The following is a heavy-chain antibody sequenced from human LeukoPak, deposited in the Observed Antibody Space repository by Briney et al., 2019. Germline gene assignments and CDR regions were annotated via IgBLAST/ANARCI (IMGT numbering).Heavy chain of an antibody. V-gene: IGHV4-30-4*01. CDR3: ASESVAGYYYYGMDV. D-gene: IGHD6-19*01. CDR2: IYYSGST. J-gene: IGHJ6*02. CDR1: GGSISSGDYY. Sequence: PSETLSLTCTVSGGSISSGDYYWSWIRRPPGKGLEWIGYIYYSGSTYYNPSLKSRVTISVDTSKNQFSLKLSSVTAADTAVYYCASESVAGYYYYGMDVWGQGTTVTVSS.